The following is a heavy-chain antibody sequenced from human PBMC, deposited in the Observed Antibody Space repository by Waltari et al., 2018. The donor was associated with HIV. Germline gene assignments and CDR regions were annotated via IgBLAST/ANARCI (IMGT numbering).Heavy chain of an antibody. J-gene: IGHJ4*02. CDR1: GGSFSGYY. CDR2: INRSGST. CDR3: ARAICVTFYGVVTCYFDS. Sequence: QVQLQQWGAGLLKPSETLSLTCAVYGGSFSGYYWTWIRQPPGKGLEWIGEINRSGSTNYDPSLKSRVTISEDMSNNQFSLKVRSVTAADTAVYYCARAICVTFYGVVTCYFDSWGQGTLVAVSS. D-gene: IGHD3-3*01. V-gene: IGHV4-34*01.